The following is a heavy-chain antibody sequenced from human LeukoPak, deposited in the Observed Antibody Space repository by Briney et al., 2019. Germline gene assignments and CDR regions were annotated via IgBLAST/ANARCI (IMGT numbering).Heavy chain of an antibody. V-gene: IGHV3-30*02. CDR1: GFTFSIFG. D-gene: IGHD3-22*01. CDR3: AKEKKYYYDGSGYPGYDY. Sequence: GGSLRLSCTASGFTFSIFGMHWVRQAPGKGLEWVAFIRYDGTNKYYADSVKGRFTISRDNSKNTLYLQMNSLRAEDTAVYYCAKEKKYYYDGSGYPGYDYWGQGTLVTVSS. J-gene: IGHJ4*02. CDR2: IRYDGTNK.